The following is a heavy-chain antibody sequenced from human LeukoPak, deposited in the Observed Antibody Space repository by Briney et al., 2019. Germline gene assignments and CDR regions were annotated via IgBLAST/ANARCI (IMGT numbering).Heavy chain of an antibody. Sequence: QSGGSLRLSCAAPGFTFSSYGMHWVRQAPGKGLEWVAVISYDGSNKYYADSVKGRFTISRDNSKNTLYLQMNSLRAEDTAVYYCANAPYNWNDPPFDYWGQGTLVTVSS. V-gene: IGHV3-30*18. J-gene: IGHJ4*02. CDR1: GFTFSSYG. CDR3: ANAPYNWNDPPFDY. CDR2: ISYDGSNK. D-gene: IGHD1-20*01.